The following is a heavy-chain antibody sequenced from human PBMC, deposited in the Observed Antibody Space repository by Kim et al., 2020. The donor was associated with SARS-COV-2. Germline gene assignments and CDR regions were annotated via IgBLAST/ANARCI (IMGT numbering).Heavy chain of an antibody. Sequence: YADSVKGRFTISRDNSKNTLYLQMNSLRAEDTAVYYCARGGPLAVADLDYWGQGTLVTVSS. D-gene: IGHD6-19*01. CDR3: ARGGPLAVADLDY. V-gene: IGHV3-33*01. J-gene: IGHJ4*02.